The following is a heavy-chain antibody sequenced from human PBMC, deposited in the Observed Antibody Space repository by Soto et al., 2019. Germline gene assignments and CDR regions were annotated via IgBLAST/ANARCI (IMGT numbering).Heavy chain of an antibody. Sequence: ASVKVSCKASGYTFTSYGISWVRQAPGQGLEWMGWISAYNGNTNYAQKLQGRVTMTTDTSTSTAYMELRSLRSDDTAVYYCARTYYYDSSGYYSAFDYWGQGTLVTVSS. J-gene: IGHJ4*02. D-gene: IGHD3-22*01. CDR3: ARTYYYDSSGYYSAFDY. V-gene: IGHV1-18*01. CDR1: GYTFTSYG. CDR2: ISAYNGNT.